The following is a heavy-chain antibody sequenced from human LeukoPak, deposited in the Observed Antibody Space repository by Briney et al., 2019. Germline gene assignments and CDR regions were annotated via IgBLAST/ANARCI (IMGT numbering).Heavy chain of an antibody. V-gene: IGHV3-30*02. J-gene: IGHJ1*01. CDR2: IRYDGSNK. Sequence: GGSLRLSCAASGFTFSSYGMHWVRQAPGKGLEWVAFIRYDGSNKYYADSVKGRFTISRDNSKNTLYLQMNSLRAEDTAVYYCAKDRIPGELSVDFQHWGQGTLVTVSS. CDR3: AKDRIPGELSVDFQH. CDR1: GFTFSSYG. D-gene: IGHD3-10*01.